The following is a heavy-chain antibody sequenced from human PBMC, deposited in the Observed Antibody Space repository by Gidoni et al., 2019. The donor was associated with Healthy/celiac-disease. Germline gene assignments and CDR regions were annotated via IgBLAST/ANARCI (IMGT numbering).Heavy chain of an antibody. J-gene: IGHJ5*02. CDR1: GGTFSSYA. V-gene: IGHV1-69*01. Sequence: QVQLVQSGTEAKKPGSSLKVSFKASGGTFSSYAITWVRQAPGQGLEWTGGIIPIFGTANYAQKFQGRVTMSAVESTSTAYMELSSLRSEDTAVDYCARSDWFDPWGQGTLVTVSS. CDR2: IIPIFGTA. CDR3: ARSDWFDP.